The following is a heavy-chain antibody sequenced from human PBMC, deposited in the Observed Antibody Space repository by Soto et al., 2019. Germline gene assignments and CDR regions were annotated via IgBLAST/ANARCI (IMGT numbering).Heavy chain of an antibody. D-gene: IGHD3-3*01. V-gene: IGHV1-69*01. Sequence: QVQLVQSGAEVKKPGSSVKVSCKASGGTFSSYAISWVRQAPGQGLEWMGGIIPIFGTANYAQKFQGRVRNSAEESTSTAYMELSRLRSEDTAVYYCARGGNYDFWRGGGYWGQGTLVTVSS. CDR3: ARGGNYDFWRGGGY. J-gene: IGHJ4*02. CDR2: IIPIFGTA. CDR1: GGTFSSYA.